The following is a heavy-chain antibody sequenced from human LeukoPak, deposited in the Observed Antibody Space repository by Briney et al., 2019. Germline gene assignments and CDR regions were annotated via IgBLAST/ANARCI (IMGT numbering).Heavy chain of an antibody. CDR3: ARVSMIVVVIDY. D-gene: IGHD3-22*01. CDR2: IYSSGRT. Sequence: SETLSLTCTVSGGSISSSYYYWGWIRRPPRKGLEWIGRIYSSGRTYYTPSLKSRVTISVDTSKNQFSLKLTSVTAADTAVYYCARVSMIVVVIDYWGQGTLVTVSS. J-gene: IGHJ4*02. V-gene: IGHV4-39*07. CDR1: GGSISSSYYY.